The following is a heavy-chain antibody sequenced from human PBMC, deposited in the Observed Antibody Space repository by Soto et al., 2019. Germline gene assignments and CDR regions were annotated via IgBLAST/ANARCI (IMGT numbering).Heavy chain of an antibody. Sequence: SVKVSCKASGGTFSSYAISWVRQAPGQGLEWMGGIIPIFGTANYAQKFQGRVTITADESTSTAYMELSSLRSEDTAVYYCGREKSIAVAGTAGYYGMDVWGQGTTVTVSS. V-gene: IGHV1-69*13. CDR1: GGTFSSYA. CDR3: GREKSIAVAGTAGYYGMDV. D-gene: IGHD6-19*01. CDR2: IIPIFGTA. J-gene: IGHJ6*02.